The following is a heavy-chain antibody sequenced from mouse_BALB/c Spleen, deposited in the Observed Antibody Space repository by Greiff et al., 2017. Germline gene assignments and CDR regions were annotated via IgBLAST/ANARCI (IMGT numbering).Heavy chain of an antibody. V-gene: IGHV14-3*02. CDR2: IDPANGNT. CDR3: ARSQYYFDY. D-gene: IGHD2-13*01. CDR1: GFNIKDTY. J-gene: IGHJ2*01. Sequence: EVKLVESGAELVKPGASVKLSCTASGFNIKDTYMHWVKQRPEQGLEWIGRIDPANGNTKYDPKFQGKATITADTSSNTAYLQLSSLTSEDTAVYYCARSQYYFDYWGQGTTLTVSS.